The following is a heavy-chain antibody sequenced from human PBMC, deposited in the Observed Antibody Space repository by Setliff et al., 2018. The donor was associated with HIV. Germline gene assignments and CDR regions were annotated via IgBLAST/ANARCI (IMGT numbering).Heavy chain of an antibody. V-gene: IGHV3-30*04. J-gene: IGHJ4*02. CDR3: ARDSGGYNYGFAVGSFDY. CDR1: GFTFSSSA. Sequence: GGSLRLSCAASGFTFSSSAMSWVRQAPGKGLEWVAVISSDGSNEYYADSVKGRFTISRDNSKNTLYVQMNSLRAEDTAVYYCARDSGGYNYGFAVGSFDYWGQGALVTVSS. CDR2: ISSDGSNE. D-gene: IGHD5-18*01.